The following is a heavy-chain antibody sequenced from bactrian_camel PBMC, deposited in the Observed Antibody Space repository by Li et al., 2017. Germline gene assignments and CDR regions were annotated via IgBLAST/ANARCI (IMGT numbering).Heavy chain of an antibody. CDR3: AAQSLNTCTVLGGTPQFRY. CDR2: IYSGDGAA. Sequence: HVQLVESGGGSVEAGESLKLSCVAFGGTYSSYRSYCMAWFRQAPGKEREGVAAIYSGDGAAIYTDSAKGRFTISQDNASKTVRLQMNSLEPEDTAMYTCAAQSLNTCTVLGGTPQFRYWGRGTQVTVS. D-gene: IGHD6*01. V-gene: IGHV3S26*01. CDR1: GGTYSSYRSYC. J-gene: IGHJ6*01.